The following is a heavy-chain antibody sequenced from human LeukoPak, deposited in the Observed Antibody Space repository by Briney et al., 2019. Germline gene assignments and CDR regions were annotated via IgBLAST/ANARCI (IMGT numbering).Heavy chain of an antibody. V-gene: IGHV3-21*01. CDR2: ISSGSSFK. Sequence: GGPLRLSWAASGFAFISYSLNWVRQAQGKGLEWVSSISSGSSFKYYADSVKGRFTISRDNAKNSLYLQMSSLRAEDTAVYYCASEYQQPLDYWGQGALVTVSS. J-gene: IGHJ4*02. D-gene: IGHD2-2*01. CDR3: ASEYQQPLDY. CDR1: GFAFISYS.